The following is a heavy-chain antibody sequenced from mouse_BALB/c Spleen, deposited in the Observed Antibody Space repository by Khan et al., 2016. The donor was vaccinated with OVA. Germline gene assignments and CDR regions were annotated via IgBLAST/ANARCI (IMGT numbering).Heavy chain of an antibody. D-gene: IGHD1-1*02. J-gene: IGHJ1*01. CDR2: INTYTGEP. CDR1: GYTFTNYG. V-gene: IGHV9-3-1*01. CDR3: ANGGYWYFDV. Sequence: QIQLVQSGPELKKPGETVKISCKASGYTFTNYGMNWVKQAPGKGLKWMGWINTYTGEPTYVDDFKGRFAFSLETSASTAYLQINNLKNEDTATYFCANGGYWYFDVWGAGTTVTVSS.